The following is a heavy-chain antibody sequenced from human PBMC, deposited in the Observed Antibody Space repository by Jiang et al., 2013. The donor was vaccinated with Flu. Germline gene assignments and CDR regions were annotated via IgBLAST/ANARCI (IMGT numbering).Heavy chain of an antibody. CDR3: ARHDFRNAFDI. Sequence: SLKSRVTISVDTSKNQFSLKLSSVTAADTAVYYCARHDFRNAFDIWGQGTMVTVSS. V-gene: IGHV4-39*01. J-gene: IGHJ3*02. D-gene: IGHD2/OR15-2a*01.